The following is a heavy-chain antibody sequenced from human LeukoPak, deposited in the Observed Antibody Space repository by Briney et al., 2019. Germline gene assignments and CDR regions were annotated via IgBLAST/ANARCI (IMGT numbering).Heavy chain of an antibody. J-gene: IGHJ2*01. V-gene: IGHV1-69*05. CDR2: IIPIFGTA. D-gene: IGHD2-8*02. CDR3: ARQKLAGRQSPGLVDFDL. CDR1: GGTFSSYA. Sequence: SVKVSCKASGGTFSSYAISWVRQAPGQGLEWMGGIIPIFGTANYAQKFQGRVTITTDESTSTAYMELSSLRSEDTAVYYCARQKLAGRQSPGLVDFDLWGRGTLVTVSS.